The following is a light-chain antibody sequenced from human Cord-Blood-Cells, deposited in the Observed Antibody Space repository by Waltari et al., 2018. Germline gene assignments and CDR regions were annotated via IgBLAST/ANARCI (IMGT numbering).Light chain of an antibody. CDR3: QQYYSYPLT. V-gene: IGKV1-8*01. CDR1: QGISSY. Sequence: AIRMTQSPSSFSASTGDRVTITCRASQGISSYLAWYQQKPGKAPKLLIYASSTLQSGVPSRFSGSGSGTDVTLTISCLQSEDFAAYDCQQYYSYPLTFGGGTKVEIK. CDR2: ASS. J-gene: IGKJ4*01.